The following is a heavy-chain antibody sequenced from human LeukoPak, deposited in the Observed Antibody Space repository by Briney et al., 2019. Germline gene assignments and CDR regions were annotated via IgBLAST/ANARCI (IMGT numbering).Heavy chain of an antibody. CDR2: IYYSGST. V-gene: IGHV4-39*01. CDR1: GGSIGSTTYY. Sequence: RTSETLSLTCTVSGGSIGSTTYYWGWIRQPPGKELECIGSIYYSGSTYCNPSLKSRVTISLDTSKNQFSLKLSSVTAADTAVYYCARHKQSGTYYDAFDIWGQGTMVTVSS. CDR3: ARHKQSGTYYDAFDI. D-gene: IGHD1-26*01. J-gene: IGHJ3*02.